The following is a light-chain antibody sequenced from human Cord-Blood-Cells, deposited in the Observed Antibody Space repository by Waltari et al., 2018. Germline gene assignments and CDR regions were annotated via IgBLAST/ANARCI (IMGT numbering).Light chain of an antibody. V-gene: IGKV1-39*01. CDR2: AAS. CDR1: QSISSY. J-gene: IGKJ4*01. Sequence: DIQMTQSPYSLPASVGDRVTITCRASQSISSYLNWYQQKPGKAPKLLIYAASSLQSGVPSRFSGSGSGTDFTLTISSLQPEDFATYYCQQSYSTPQTFGGGTKVEIK. CDR3: QQSYSTPQT.